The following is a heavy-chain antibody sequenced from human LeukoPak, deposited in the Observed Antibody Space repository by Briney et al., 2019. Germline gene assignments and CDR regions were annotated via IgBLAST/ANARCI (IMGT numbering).Heavy chain of an antibody. V-gene: IGHV1-69*04. J-gene: IGHJ6*02. CDR2: IIPIFGIA. D-gene: IGHD2-21*02. CDR3: ARDGNCGGDCYSMDV. CDR1: GGTFSSYA. Sequence: SVKVSCKASGGTFSSYAISWVRQAPGQGLEWMGRIIPIFGIANHAQKFQGRVTITADKSTSTAYMELSSLRSEDTAVYYCARDGNCGGDCYSMDVWGQGTTVTVSS.